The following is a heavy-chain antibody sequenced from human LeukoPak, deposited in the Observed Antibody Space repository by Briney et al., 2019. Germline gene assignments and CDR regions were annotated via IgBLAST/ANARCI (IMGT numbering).Heavy chain of an antibody. D-gene: IGHD2-2*01. CDR3: ARDIVVVPAAIPTRYYGMDV. V-gene: IGHV1-69*04. CDR1: VGTFSIYA. J-gene: IGHJ6*02. CDR2: IIPILGIA. Sequence: ASVTVSCKASVGTFSIYAISWVRQAPGQGLEWMGRIIPILGIANYAQKFQGRVTITADKSTSTAYMELSSLRSEDTAVYYCARDIVVVPAAIPTRYYGMDVWGQGTTVTVSS.